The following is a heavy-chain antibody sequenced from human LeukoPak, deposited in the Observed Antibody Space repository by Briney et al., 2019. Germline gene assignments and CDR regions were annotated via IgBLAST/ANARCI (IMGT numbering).Heavy chain of an antibody. V-gene: IGHV4-30-4*08. CDR2: IYYSGST. J-gene: IGHJ3*02. CDR1: GGSISSGDYY. CDR3: ARGSVEGSLDAFDI. D-gene: IGHD4-23*01. Sequence: SQTLSLTCTVSGGSISSGDYYWSWIRQPPGKGLEWIGYIYYSGSTYYNPSLKSRVTISVDTSKNQFSLKLSSVTAADTAVYYCARGSVEGSLDAFDIWGQGTMVTVSS.